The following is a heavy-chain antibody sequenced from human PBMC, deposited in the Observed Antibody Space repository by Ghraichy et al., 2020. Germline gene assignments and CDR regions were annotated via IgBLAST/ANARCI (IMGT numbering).Heavy chain of an antibody. D-gene: IGHD3-10*01. CDR2: INPNSGGT. CDR3: ARGPRSGSSFLR. CDR1: GYTFTGYY. Sequence: NISCKASGYTFTGYYMHWVRQAPGQGLEWMGWINPNSGGTNYAQKFQGRVTMTRDTSISTAYMELSRLRSDDTAVYYCARGPRSGSSFLRWGQGTLVTVSS. V-gene: IGHV1-2*02. J-gene: IGHJ4*02.